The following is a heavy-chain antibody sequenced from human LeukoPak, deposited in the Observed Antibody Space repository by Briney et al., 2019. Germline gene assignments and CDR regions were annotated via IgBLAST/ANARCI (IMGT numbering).Heavy chain of an antibody. CDR1: GFTFTTST. CDR3: AADPGSTWKTHY. V-gene: IGHV1-58*01. Sequence: TSVKVSCKASGFTFTTSTVHWVRQARGQRLEWIGWIVVGSFNTNYAQKFQERVTITRDMSTSTAYMELSSLRYTAVYYCAADPGSTWKTHYWGQGTLVTVSS. J-gene: IGHJ4*02. CDR2: IVVGSFNT. D-gene: IGHD6-13*01.